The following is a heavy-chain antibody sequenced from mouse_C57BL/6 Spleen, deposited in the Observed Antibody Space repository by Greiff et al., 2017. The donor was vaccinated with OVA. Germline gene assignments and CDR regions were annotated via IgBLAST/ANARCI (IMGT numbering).Heavy chain of an antibody. CDR3: ARGGYYDYPFAY. V-gene: IGHV1-42*01. D-gene: IGHD2-4*01. CDR1: GYSFTGYY. J-gene: IGHJ3*01. CDR2: INPRTGGT. Sequence: EVQLQQSGPELVKPGASVKISCKASGYSFTGYYMNWVKQSPEKSLEWIGEINPRTGGTTYTQQFKVKATLTVDKSASTAYMQLKSLTSEDSSGYYCARGGYYDYPFAYWGQGTLVTVSA.